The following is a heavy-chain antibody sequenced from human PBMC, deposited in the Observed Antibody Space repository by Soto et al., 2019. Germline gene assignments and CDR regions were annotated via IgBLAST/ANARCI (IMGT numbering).Heavy chain of an antibody. CDR2: ISSSSSTI. CDR1: GFTFSSYS. V-gene: IGHV3-48*02. J-gene: IGHJ6*02. CDR3: ARDAVATIRGVYYGMDV. Sequence: GGSLRLSCAASGFTFSSYSMNWVRQAPGKGLEWVSYISSSSSTIYYADSVKGRFTISRDNAKNSLYLQMNSLRDEDTAVYYCARDAVATIRGVYYGMDVWGQGTTVTVSS. D-gene: IGHD5-12*01.